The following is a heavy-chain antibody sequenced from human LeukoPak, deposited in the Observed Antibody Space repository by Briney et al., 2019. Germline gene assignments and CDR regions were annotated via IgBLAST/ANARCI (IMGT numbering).Heavy chain of an antibody. CDR2: IHYSGST. V-gene: IGHV4-31*03. CDR1: GGSISSGGYY. D-gene: IGHD3-22*01. Sequence: SETLSLTCTVSGGSISSGGYYWSWIRQHPGKGLEWIGHIHYSGSTNHNPSLKSRVTISVDTSKNQFSLKLSSVTAADTAVYYCARERDYERSGYYLFDYWGQGTLVTVSS. J-gene: IGHJ4*02. CDR3: ARERDYERSGYYLFDY.